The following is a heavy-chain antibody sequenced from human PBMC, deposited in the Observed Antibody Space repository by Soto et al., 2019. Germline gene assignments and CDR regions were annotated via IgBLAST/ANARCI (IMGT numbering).Heavy chain of an antibody. CDR2: IGGSGRGT. CDR3: AKDQYCGGGTCYGMDV. Sequence: EIQLPESGGGLVQPGGSLRLSCAASGFAFSSYTMTWVRQAPGKGLEWVSTIGGSGRGTDYADSVKGRFTTSRDNSRSTLFLQMNSLSAEDTAVYYCAKDQYCGGGTCYGMDVWGQGTTVTVSS. V-gene: IGHV3-23*01. D-gene: IGHD2-15*01. CDR1: GFAFSSYT. J-gene: IGHJ6*02.